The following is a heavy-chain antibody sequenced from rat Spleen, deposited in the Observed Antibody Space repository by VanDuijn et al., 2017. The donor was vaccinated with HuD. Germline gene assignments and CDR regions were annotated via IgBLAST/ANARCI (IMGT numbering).Heavy chain of an antibody. Sequence: EVQLAGSGGGLVQPGRSLKLSCAASGFTFSDYYMAWVRQAPTKGLEWVASISTSGGSTYYRDSVKGRFTISRDNAKSTLYLQMDSLRSEDTATYYCSSRDYWGQGTLVTVSS. V-gene: IGHV5-25*01. J-gene: IGHJ3*01. D-gene: IGHD4-3*01. CDR2: ISTSGGST. CDR3: SSRDY. CDR1: GFTFSDYY.